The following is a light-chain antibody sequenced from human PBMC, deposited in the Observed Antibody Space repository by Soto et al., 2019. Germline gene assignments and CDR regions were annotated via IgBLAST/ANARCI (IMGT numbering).Light chain of an antibody. Sequence: EIVLAQSPGTLSLSPGERATLSCRASQSVSSSYLAWYQQKPGQAPRLLIYGASSRATGIPDRFSGSGSGTDFTLTISRLEPEDFVLYYCQQYGSSPTTLGQGPKVDSK. CDR1: QSVSSSY. CDR2: GAS. CDR3: QQYGSSPTT. J-gene: IGKJ1*01. V-gene: IGKV3-20*01.